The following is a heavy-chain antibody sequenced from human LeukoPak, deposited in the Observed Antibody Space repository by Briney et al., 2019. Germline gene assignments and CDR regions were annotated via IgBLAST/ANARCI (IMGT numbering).Heavy chain of an antibody. V-gene: IGHV4-4*07. CDR2: IYTSEST. J-gene: IGHJ4*02. D-gene: IGHD3-22*01. CDR3: ARGYYDGSGYYPSTLNFDY. CDR1: GGPISSYY. Sequence: SETLSLTCTVSGGPISSYYWNWIRQPAGKGLEWIGRIYTSESTNYNPSLKSRVTMSVDTSKNQFSLKLSSVTAADTAVYYCARGYYDGSGYYPSTLNFDYWGQGALVTVSS.